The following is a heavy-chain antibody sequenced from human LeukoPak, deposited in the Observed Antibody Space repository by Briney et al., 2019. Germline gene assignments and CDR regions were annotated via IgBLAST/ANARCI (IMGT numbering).Heavy chain of an antibody. D-gene: IGHD2-2*01. V-gene: IGHV3-23*01. CDR1: GFTFSSYA. CDR3: ASGGCSSTSCYDYYYYYMDV. Sequence: GGSLRLSCAASGFTFSSYAMSWVRQAPGKGLEWVSTITGSGGSTYYAASVKGRFTISRDNSKNTLYLQMNSLRAEDTAVYYCASGGCSSTSCYDYYYYYMDVWGKGTTVTVSS. CDR2: ITGSGGST. J-gene: IGHJ6*03.